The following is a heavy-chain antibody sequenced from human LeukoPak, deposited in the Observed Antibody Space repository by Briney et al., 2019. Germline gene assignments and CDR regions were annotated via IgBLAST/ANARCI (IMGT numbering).Heavy chain of an antibody. J-gene: IGHJ4*02. D-gene: IGHD3-22*01. Sequence: ASVKVSCKASGYTFTAYDIHWLRQAPGQGPEWMGWIKPDSGSSHYAQKFQGRVTMTRDTSSNSAYMDLTRLKSDDTAVYYCARVVLYYYDSSGYYPDYWGQGTLVTVSS. CDR3: ARVVLYYYDSSGYYPDY. CDR2: IKPDSGSS. V-gene: IGHV1-2*02. CDR1: GYTFTAYD.